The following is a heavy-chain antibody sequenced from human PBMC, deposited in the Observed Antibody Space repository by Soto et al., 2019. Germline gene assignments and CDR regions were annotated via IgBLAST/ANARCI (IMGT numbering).Heavy chain of an antibody. Sequence: SETLSLTCAVSSGSISSSNWWSWVRQPPGKGLEWIGEIYHSGSTNYNPSLKSRVTISVDKSKNQFSLKLSSVTAADTAVYYCARGGVGATVYFGYLDYWGQGALVTVSS. V-gene: IGHV4-4*02. J-gene: IGHJ4*02. CDR2: IYHSGST. CDR3: ARGGVGATVYFGYLDY. D-gene: IGHD1-26*01. CDR1: SGSISSSNW.